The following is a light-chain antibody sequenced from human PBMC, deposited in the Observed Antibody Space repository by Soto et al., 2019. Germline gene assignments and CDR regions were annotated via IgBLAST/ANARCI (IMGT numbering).Light chain of an antibody. CDR2: GAS. CDR1: QSVSSSD. J-gene: IGKJ1*01. Sequence: EIVLTQSPGTLSLSPGERATLSCRASQSVSSSDSAWYQQKPGQAPRLLISGASNRATGTPDRFSGSGSGTDFTLTITSLEPEDFAVFYCHQYGISPPTFGQGTKV. V-gene: IGKV3-20*01. CDR3: HQYGISPPT.